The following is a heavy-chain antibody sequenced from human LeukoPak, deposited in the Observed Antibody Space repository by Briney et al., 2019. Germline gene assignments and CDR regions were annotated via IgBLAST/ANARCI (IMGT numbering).Heavy chain of an antibody. Sequence: GGSLRLSCAASGFIFSNYAMTWVRQAPGKGLEWVSGISAGGGSTYYADSVKGRFTISRDNSKNALYLQVNSLRAEDTAVYYCAKDWGVWGQGTTVTVSS. V-gene: IGHV3-23*01. CDR3: AKDWGV. CDR2: ISAGGGST. J-gene: IGHJ6*02. D-gene: IGHD7-27*01. CDR1: GFIFSNYA.